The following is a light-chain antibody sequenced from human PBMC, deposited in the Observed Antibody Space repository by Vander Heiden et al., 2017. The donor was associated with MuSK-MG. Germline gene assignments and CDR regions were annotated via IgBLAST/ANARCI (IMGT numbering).Light chain of an antibody. J-gene: IGLJ2*01. V-gene: IGLV2-14*03. CDR2: DVS. CDR1: GRDAGGYGY. CDR3: ASYAGNSRVV. Sequence: QSALTQPAPVSGSPGQSITISCSGPGRDAGGYGYVSWYQQNPGKAPNLMIFDVSPRPSGVSSLCSGSTAGTTASLTISGLQAEDEAAYYCASYAGNSRVVFGGGTKLTVL.